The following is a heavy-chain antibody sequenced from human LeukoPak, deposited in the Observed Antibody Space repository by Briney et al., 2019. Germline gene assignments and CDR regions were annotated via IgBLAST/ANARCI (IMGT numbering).Heavy chain of an antibody. D-gene: IGHD3-22*01. CDR2: ISYDGPNK. CDR3: AKDSAYYYDSSGYYYD. Sequence: GGSLRLSCAASGFTFSSYAMHWVRQAPGKGLEWVAAISYDGPNKYYVDSVKGRFTISRDNSKNTLYLQMNSLRAEDTAMYYCAKDSAYYYDSSGYYYDWGQGTLVTVSS. J-gene: IGHJ4*02. V-gene: IGHV3-30*04. CDR1: GFTFSSYA.